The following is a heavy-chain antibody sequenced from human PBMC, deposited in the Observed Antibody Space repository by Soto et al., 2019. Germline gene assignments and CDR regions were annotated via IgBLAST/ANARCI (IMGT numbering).Heavy chain of an antibody. Sequence: GGSLRLSCAASGFTFSDYYMSWIRQAPGKGLEWVSYISSSGSTIYYADSVKGRFTISRDNAKNSLYLQMNSLRAEDTAVYYCARSPRESGKDRPHPRYSSSSDFDYWGQGTLVTVSS. V-gene: IGHV3-11*01. D-gene: IGHD6-6*01. CDR3: ARSPRESGKDRPHPRYSSSSDFDY. CDR1: GFTFSDYY. J-gene: IGHJ4*02. CDR2: ISSSGSTI.